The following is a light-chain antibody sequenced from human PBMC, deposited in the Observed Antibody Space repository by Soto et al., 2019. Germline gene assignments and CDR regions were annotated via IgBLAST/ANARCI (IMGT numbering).Light chain of an antibody. CDR3: QAYNSNS. CDR2: HAS. V-gene: IGKV1-5*01. CDR1: QSISNW. J-gene: IGKJ1*01. Sequence: VQMTHSPATLPSPVGDRVTITCRASQSISNWLAWYQQKPGTAPKVLIYHASNLQSGVPSRFSGSGSGTEFTLTISSLQPDVCASYSCQAYNSNSFGDGTKVDI.